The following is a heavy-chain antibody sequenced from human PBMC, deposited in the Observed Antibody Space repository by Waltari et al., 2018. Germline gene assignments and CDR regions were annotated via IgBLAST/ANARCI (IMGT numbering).Heavy chain of an antibody. J-gene: IGHJ5*02. CDR1: GYTFTSYY. Sequence: QVQLVQSGAEVKKPGASVKVSCKASGYTFTSYYIHWVRQAPGQGLEWMGIINPSGGSTSYAQKFQGRVTITADESTSTAYMELSSLRSEDTAVYYCARDEERGFDPWGQGTLVTVSS. CDR2: INPSGGST. CDR3: ARDEERGFDP. V-gene: IGHV1-46*01.